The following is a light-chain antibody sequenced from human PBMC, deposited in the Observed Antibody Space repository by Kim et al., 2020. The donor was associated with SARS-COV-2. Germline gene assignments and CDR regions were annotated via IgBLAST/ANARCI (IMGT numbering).Light chain of an antibody. CDR2: GAS. CDR3: QQYHAWPLT. CDR1: QSINSN. J-gene: IGKJ4*01. V-gene: IGKV3-15*01. Sequence: EIVMTQSPATLSVSPGERATLSCRASQSINSNLAWYQQKPGQAPSLLMYGASTRAGGIPARFSGSGSGTEFTLTITSLQSEDFVVYSCQQYHAWPLTFGGGTKVEIK.